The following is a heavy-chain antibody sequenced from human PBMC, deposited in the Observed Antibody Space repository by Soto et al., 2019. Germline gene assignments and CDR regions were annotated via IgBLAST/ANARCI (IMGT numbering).Heavy chain of an antibody. J-gene: IGHJ4*02. D-gene: IGHD6-19*01. CDR2: INAGNGNT. V-gene: IGHV1-3*01. CDR1: GYTFTAYA. Sequence: GASVKVSCKASGYTFTAYAMHWVRQAPGQRLEWMGWINAGNGNTKYSQKFQGRVTITRDTSASTAYMELSSLRSEDTAVYYCARVVPVPADFDYWGEGTLVTVSS. CDR3: ARVVPVPADFDY.